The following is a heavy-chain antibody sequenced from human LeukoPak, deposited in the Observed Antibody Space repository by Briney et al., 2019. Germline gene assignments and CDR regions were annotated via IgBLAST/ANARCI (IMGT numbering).Heavy chain of an antibody. Sequence: PGGSLRLSCAASGFTFSSYGMHWVRQAPGKGLEWVAVISYDGSNKYYADSVKGRFTISRDNSKNTLYLQMNSLRAEDTAVYYCARDPPNLYDFWSGYFGAYYYYGMDVWGQGTTVTVSS. V-gene: IGHV3-30*03. J-gene: IGHJ6*02. CDR2: ISYDGSNK. CDR3: ARDPPNLYDFWSGYFGAYYYYGMDV. D-gene: IGHD3-3*01. CDR1: GFTFSSYG.